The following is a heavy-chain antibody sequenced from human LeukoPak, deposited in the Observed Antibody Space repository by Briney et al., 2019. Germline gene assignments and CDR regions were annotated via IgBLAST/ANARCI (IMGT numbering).Heavy chain of an antibody. V-gene: IGHV1-2*02. Sequence: ASVKVSCKASGYTFTGYYMHWVRQAPGQGLEWRGWINPNSGGTNYAQKFQCRVTMTRDTSISTAYMELSRLRSDATAVYYCARLGNDYDFWSGYQPHDYWGQGTLVTVSS. CDR2: INPNSGGT. CDR1: GYTFTGYY. CDR3: ARLGNDYDFWSGYQPHDY. D-gene: IGHD3-3*01. J-gene: IGHJ4*02.